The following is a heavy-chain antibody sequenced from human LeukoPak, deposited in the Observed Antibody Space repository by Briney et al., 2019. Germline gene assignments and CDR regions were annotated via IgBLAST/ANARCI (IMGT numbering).Heavy chain of an antibody. CDR3: ARQYLQRTVDY. Sequence: PSETLSLTCTVSGGSTSSGNYYWGWIRQPPGKGLEWIGGISSSGNTYYNPSLKSRITISIDTSKNHFSLKLSSVSAADTAVYYCARQYLQRTVDYWGQGTLVTVSS. CDR1: GGSTSSGNYY. CDR2: ISSSGNT. D-gene: IGHD6-25*01. V-gene: IGHV4-39*01. J-gene: IGHJ4*02.